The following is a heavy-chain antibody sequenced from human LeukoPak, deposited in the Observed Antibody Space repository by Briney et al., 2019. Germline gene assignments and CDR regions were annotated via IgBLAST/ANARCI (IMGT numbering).Heavy chain of an antibody. Sequence: SETLSLTCAVYGGSFSGYYWSWIRQPPGKGLERIGEINHSGSTNYNPSLKSRVTISVDTSKNQFSLKLSSVTAADTAVYYCARKAYYYYMDVWGKGTTVTVSS. CDR2: INHSGST. CDR3: ARKAYYYYMDV. CDR1: GGSFSGYY. V-gene: IGHV4-34*01. J-gene: IGHJ6*03.